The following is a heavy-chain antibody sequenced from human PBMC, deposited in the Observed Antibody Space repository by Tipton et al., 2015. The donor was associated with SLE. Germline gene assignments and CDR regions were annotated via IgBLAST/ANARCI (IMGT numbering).Heavy chain of an antibody. V-gene: IGHV4-39*02. Sequence: TLSLTCTVSGDSISGSSDYWGWIRQSPGKGLEWIGNLYYTGTTFYTPPLQSRVTLSVDTSKNHFSLKLSSVTAADTAVYYCARDHVRRQPSRFGFDSWGQGTLVTVSS. J-gene: IGHJ4*02. D-gene: IGHD3-16*01. CDR1: GDSISGSSDY. CDR2: LYYTGTT. CDR3: ARDHVRRQPSRFGFDS.